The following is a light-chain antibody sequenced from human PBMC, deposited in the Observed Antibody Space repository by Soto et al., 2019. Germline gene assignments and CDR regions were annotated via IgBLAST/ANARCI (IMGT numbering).Light chain of an antibody. CDR3: HKYYKGPRN. CDR1: QSATSN. J-gene: IGKJ4*01. V-gene: IGKV3-15*01. CDR2: DAS. Sequence: ESEMTQSGAACSAWAGEKLNISSSASQSATSNSAWHQQKPGQTPRLLIYDASTSATDIPARFSGSGSGTDFTLTISSLLSEDFAVYYCHKYYKGPRNFGGGTKVDIK.